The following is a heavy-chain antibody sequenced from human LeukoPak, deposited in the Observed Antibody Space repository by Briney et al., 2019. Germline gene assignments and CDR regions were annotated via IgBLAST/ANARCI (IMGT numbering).Heavy chain of an antibody. Sequence: RLSCXASXXTFXXXXXXWXXXXXGXXXXXGXXTIGTSTHTSYGDSVKGRFTISRDNAKNSLYLQMNSLRAEDTAVYYCARDYPGKXXXSFDYWGQXXXVTXX. CDR2: TIGTSTHT. D-gene: IGHD3-10*01. J-gene: IGHJ4*02. V-gene: IGHV3-11*05. CDR3: ARDYPGKXXXSFDY. CDR1: XXTFXXXX.